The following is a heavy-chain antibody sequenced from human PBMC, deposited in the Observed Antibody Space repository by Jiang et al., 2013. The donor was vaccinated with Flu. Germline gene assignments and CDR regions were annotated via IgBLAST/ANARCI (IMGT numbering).Heavy chain of an antibody. V-gene: IGHV5-10-1*01. Sequence: QMPGKGLEWMGRIDPSDSYTNYSPSFQGHVTISADKSISTAYLQWSSLKASDTAMYYCAARDTAMAPDYWGQGTLVTVSS. J-gene: IGHJ4*02. CDR2: IDPSDSYT. D-gene: IGHD5-18*01. CDR3: AARDTAMAPDY.